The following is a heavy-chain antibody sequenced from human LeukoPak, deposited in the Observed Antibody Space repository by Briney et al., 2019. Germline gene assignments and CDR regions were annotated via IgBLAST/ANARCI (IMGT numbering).Heavy chain of an antibody. CDR3: ARGRLYSSSYDH. CDR1: GGSINNYY. D-gene: IGHD6-13*01. Sequence: SETLSPTCTVSGGSINNYYWSWFRQPPGKGLEWIAYIYYTGTTYYNASLSSRVTISVDSSENQFSLKLNSVTAADTAVYFCARGRLYSSSYDHWGQGTLVAVSS. V-gene: IGHV4-59*01. CDR2: IYYTGTT. J-gene: IGHJ4*02.